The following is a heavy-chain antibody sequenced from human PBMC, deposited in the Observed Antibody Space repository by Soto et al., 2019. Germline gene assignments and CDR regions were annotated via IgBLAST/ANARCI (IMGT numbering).Heavy chain of an antibody. CDR2: IIPFFHAP. CDR1: GGTFSRNA. V-gene: IGHV1-69*13. CDR3: ARSRAAATARVGIEV. D-gene: IGHD6-13*01. J-gene: IGHJ6*04. Sequence: GASVNVSCKASGGTFSRNAISWVRQAPGQGLGWMGGIIPFFHAPNYAQKFQGRVTITADESTSIVFMEMSSLRFEDTAVYYCARSRAAATARVGIEVWGEGTTVTVSS.